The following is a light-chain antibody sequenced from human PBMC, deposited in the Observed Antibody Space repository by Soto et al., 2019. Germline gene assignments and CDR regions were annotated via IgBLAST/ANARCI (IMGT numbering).Light chain of an antibody. CDR1: SSNIGSNY. Sequence: QSVLSQSPSASGTPGQRVTLSCSGRSSNIGSNYVYWFQQLPGTAPKLLIYANDQRPSGVPDRFSGSKSGTSASLAISGLRSEDEADYYCVAWDDSLAGYVFGTGTKVNVL. V-gene: IGLV1-47*02. CDR3: VAWDDSLAGYV. J-gene: IGLJ1*01. CDR2: AND.